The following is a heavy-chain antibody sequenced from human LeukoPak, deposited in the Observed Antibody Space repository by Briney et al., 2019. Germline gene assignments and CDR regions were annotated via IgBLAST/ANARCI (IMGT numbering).Heavy chain of an antibody. Sequence: GRSLRLSCAASGFTFSTYAIHWVRQAPGKGLEWVAFIRYDGSNKYYADSVKGRFTISRDNSKNTLYLQMNSLRAEDTAVYYCARRAGAYSHPSDYWGQGTLVTVSS. CDR3: ARRAGAYSHPSDY. CDR2: IRYDGSNK. V-gene: IGHV3-30*14. CDR1: GFTFSTYA. D-gene: IGHD4/OR15-4a*01. J-gene: IGHJ4*02.